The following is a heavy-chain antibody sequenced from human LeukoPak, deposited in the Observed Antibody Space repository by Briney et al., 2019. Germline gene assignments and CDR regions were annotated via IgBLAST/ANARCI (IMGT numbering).Heavy chain of an antibody. CDR1: GFTFSSYA. CDR3: AGDGGRY. J-gene: IGHJ4*02. CDR2: ISYDGSNK. D-gene: IGHD2-15*01. V-gene: IGHV3-30-3*01. Sequence: GGSLRLSCAASGFTFSSYAMHWVRQAPGKGLEWVAVISYDGSNKYYADSVKGRFTISRDNSKNTLYLQMNSLRAEDTAVYYCAGDGGRYWGQGTLVTVSS.